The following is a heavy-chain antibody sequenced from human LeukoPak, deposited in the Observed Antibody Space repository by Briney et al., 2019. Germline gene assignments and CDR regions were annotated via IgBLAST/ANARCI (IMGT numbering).Heavy chain of an antibody. J-gene: IGHJ4*02. Sequence: QPGGSLRLSCAASGFTFSSYWMHWVRQAPGKGLVWDSHINNDGSSTSYADSVKGRFTSSRDNAKNTLYLQMNSLRTEDTAVYYCACYGIAPPYWGQGTLVTVSS. CDR3: ACYGIAPPY. D-gene: IGHD2-15*01. CDR2: INNDGSST. V-gene: IGHV3-74*01. CDR1: GFTFSSYW.